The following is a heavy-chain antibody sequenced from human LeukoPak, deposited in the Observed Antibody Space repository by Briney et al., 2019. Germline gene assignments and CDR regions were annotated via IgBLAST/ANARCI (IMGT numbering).Heavy chain of an antibody. Sequence: SETLSLTCALYGGSSSNYYWSWIRQPPGKGLEWIGEINHSGTTNYNPSLKSRVTISVDTSKNQFSLKLSSVTAADTAVYYCARAFRWELLHWFDPWGQGTLVTVSS. J-gene: IGHJ5*02. CDR2: INHSGTT. V-gene: IGHV4-34*01. D-gene: IGHD1-26*01. CDR3: ARAFRWELLHWFDP. CDR1: GGSSSNYY.